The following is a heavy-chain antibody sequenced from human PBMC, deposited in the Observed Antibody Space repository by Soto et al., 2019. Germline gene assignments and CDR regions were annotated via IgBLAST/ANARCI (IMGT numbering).Heavy chain of an antibody. CDR3: AREPFGGGGSEWFDP. CDR2: ISGSSSSI. J-gene: IGHJ5*02. Sequence: EVQLVESGGGLVKPGGSLRLSCAASGFTFSRSAMNWVRQAPGKGLEWVSCISGSSSSIYYADSVQGRFTITRDNAKNSPYLHMNSLRAEDTAVYYCAREPFGGGGSEWFDPWGQGTLVTVSS. CDR1: GFTFSRSA. V-gene: IGHV3-21*01. D-gene: IGHD3-16*01.